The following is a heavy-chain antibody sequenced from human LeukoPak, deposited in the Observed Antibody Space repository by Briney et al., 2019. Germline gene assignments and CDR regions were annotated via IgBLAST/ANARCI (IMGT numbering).Heavy chain of an antibody. J-gene: IGHJ4*02. CDR3: AMDRGGTYYGILNPHDY. D-gene: IGHD3-9*01. CDR1: GYTFTSYG. V-gene: IGHV1-18*01. Sequence: ASVKVSCKASGYTFTSYGISWVRQAPGQGLEWMGWISAYNGNTNYAQKLQGRVTMTTDTSTSTAYMELRSLRSDDTAVYYCAMDRGGTYYGILNPHDYWGQGTLVTVSS. CDR2: ISAYNGNT.